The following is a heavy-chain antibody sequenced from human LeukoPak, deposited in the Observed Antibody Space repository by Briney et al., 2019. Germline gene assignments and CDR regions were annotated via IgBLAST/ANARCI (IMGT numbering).Heavy chain of an antibody. V-gene: IGHV3-30-3*01. Sequence: GRSLRLSCAASGFTFSSYAMPWVRQAPGKGLEWVAVISYDGSNKYYADSVKGRFTISRDNSKNTLYLQMNSLRAEDTAVYYCARNPLTTGFPALYYFDYWGQGTLVTVSS. CDR1: GFTFSSYA. CDR2: ISYDGSNK. D-gene: IGHD4-17*01. CDR3: ARNPLTTGFPALYYFDY. J-gene: IGHJ4*02.